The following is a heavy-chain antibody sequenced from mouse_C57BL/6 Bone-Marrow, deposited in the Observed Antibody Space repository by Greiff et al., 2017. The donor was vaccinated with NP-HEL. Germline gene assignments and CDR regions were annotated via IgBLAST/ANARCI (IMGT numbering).Heavy chain of an antibody. CDR2: LDPEDGET. CDR1: GYTFTSYY. Sequence: VQLQQPGAELVKPGASVKLSCKASGYTFTSYYMHWVKQRTEPGLEWIGRLDPEDGETKYAPKFQGKATITADTSSNTAYLQLSSLTSEDTAVYYCALHYYGSSQGYWYFDVWGTGTTVTVSS. V-gene: IGHV14-2*01. D-gene: IGHD1-1*01. CDR3: ALHYYGSSQGYWYFDV. J-gene: IGHJ1*03.